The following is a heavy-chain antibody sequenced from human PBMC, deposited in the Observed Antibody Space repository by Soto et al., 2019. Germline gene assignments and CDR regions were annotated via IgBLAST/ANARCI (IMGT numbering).Heavy chain of an antibody. V-gene: IGHV3-74*03. CDR1: GFTVSHYW. CDR3: ARDSYAPHV. CDR2: MNIDGSGT. J-gene: IGHJ6*01. Sequence: EEKLLESGGGSVQPGGSLRLSCAASGFTVSHYWLHWVRQAPGKWVVWVSRMNIDGSGTTYADYVKGRFTISRDNGKNTVFLKMKNLRAEDTAVYYCARDSYAPHVWGQGTTVTVSS. D-gene: IGHD4-17*01.